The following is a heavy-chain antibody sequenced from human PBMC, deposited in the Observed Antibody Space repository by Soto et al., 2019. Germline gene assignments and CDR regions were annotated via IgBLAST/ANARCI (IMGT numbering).Heavy chain of an antibody. CDR3: GGATTHGCYDMDV. Sequence: SQTLSLPCAVSADSVSSNRAAWNCTSQSPPRGREWLGRTYYRSRWDNNYAVSVKSRITAKSVTSKNQFSPHQNSVAPEDTAVFYCGGATTHGCYDMDVSDKGTTVTVSS. J-gene: IGHJ6*03. CDR2: TYYRSRWDN. D-gene: IGHD1-26*01. CDR1: ADSVSSNRAA. V-gene: IGHV6-1*01.